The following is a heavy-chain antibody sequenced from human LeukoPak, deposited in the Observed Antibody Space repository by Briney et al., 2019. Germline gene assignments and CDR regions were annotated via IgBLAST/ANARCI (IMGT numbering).Heavy chain of an antibody. CDR2: INADSITI. CDR3: VRFHSKVVVIPYPDLDY. D-gene: IGHD3-22*01. J-gene: IGHJ4*02. V-gene: IGHV3-48*01. CDR1: GDTSITSN. Sequence: GGSLRLSSAPSGDTSITSNMSSVPEALGDGLEWMSYINADSITIQYADYVRGRFTTSRDNAKQSLYLQMNSLRAEDTAVYYCVRFHSKVVVIPYPDLDYWGQGTLVTVSS.